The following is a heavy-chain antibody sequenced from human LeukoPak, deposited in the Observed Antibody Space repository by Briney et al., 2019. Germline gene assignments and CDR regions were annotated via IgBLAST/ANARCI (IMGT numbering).Heavy chain of an antibody. CDR1: GGSISNYY. Sequence: PSETLSLTCTVSGGSISNYYWSWIRQTPGKGLEWIGYIHNRGSTKYNPSLKSPVSISVDTSKNQFSLKVNSVTAADTAVYYCARGGGWGNWNDAVDYWGQGTLVTVSS. CDR3: ARGGGWGNWNDAVDY. J-gene: IGHJ4*02. D-gene: IGHD1-1*01. V-gene: IGHV4-59*01. CDR2: IHNRGST.